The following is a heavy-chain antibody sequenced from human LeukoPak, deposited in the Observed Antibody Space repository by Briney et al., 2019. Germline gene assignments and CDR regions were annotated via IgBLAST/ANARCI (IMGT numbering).Heavy chain of an antibody. Sequence: GGSLRLSCTVSGFTFRNYWMAWVRQAPGKGLEWVSNIRGDEGDKNSVDSVKGRFTISRDNAKKSLYLQMNSLRVEDTAVYYCARDVGGALDYWGQGTLVNVSS. CDR2: IRGDEGDK. CDR3: ARDVGGALDY. J-gene: IGHJ4*02. CDR1: GFTFRNYW. V-gene: IGHV3-7*03. D-gene: IGHD4-17*01.